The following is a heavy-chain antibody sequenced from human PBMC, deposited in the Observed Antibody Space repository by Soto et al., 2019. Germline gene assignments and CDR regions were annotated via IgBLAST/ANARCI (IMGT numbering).Heavy chain of an antibody. Sequence: ASVTVSCQVSGYPFTPYYIHWVRQAPGQGLEWMGWIDPRSGGTVYEQKFQGRVTMTRDTSISTVYMDLSGLTSDDTALYYCATDDYGIFPYWGQGSLVTVSS. D-gene: IGHD3-10*01. CDR3: ATDDYGIFPY. V-gene: IGHV1-2*02. J-gene: IGHJ4*02. CDR2: IDPRSGGT. CDR1: GYPFTPYY.